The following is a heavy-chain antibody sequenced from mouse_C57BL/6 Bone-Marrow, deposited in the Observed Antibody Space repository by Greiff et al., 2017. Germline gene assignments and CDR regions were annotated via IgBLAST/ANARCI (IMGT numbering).Heavy chain of an antibody. V-gene: IGHV1-69*01. CDR3: AREPYYYGSSYDY. CDR1: GYTFTSYW. Sequence: QVQLQQPGAELVMPGASVKLSCKASGYTFTSYWMHWVKQRPGQGLEWIGEIDPSDSYTNYNQKFKGKSTLTVDKSSSTAYMQLSSLTSEDSAVYWCAREPYYYGSSYDYWGQGTTLTVSS. J-gene: IGHJ2*01. D-gene: IGHD1-1*01. CDR2: IDPSDSYT.